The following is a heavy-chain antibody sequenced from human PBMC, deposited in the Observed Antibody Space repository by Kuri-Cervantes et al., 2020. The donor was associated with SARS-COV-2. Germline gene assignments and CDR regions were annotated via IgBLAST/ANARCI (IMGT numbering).Heavy chain of an antibody. CDR1: GGSFSGYY. J-gene: IGHJ6*02. CDR3: ARFPKKIAVAGTGYYYGMDV. D-gene: IGHD6-19*01. V-gene: IGHV4-34*01. Sequence: GSLRLSCAVYGGSFSGYYWSWIRQPPGKGLEWIGEINHSGSTNYNPSLKSRVTISVDTSKNQFSLKLSSVTAADTAVYYCARFPKKIAVAGTGYYYGMDVWGQGTTVTVSS. CDR2: INHSGST.